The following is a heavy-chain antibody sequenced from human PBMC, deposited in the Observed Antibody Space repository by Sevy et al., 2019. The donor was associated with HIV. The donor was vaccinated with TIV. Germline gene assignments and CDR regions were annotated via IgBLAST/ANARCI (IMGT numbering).Heavy chain of an antibody. D-gene: IGHD3-16*01. Sequence: SETLSLTCTVSGGSISSYYWSWIRQPAGKGLEWIGRIYTSGSTNYNPSLKSRVTMSVDTSKNQFSLKLSSVTAADTAVYYCASHNYDYVWGSYEDYWGQGTLVTVSS. CDR1: GGSISSYY. CDR3: ASHNYDYVWGSYEDY. CDR2: IYTSGST. V-gene: IGHV4-4*07. J-gene: IGHJ4*02.